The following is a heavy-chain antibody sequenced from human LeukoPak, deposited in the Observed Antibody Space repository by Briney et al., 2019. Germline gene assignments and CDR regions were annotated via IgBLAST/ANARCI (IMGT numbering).Heavy chain of an antibody. CDR1: GGSITSSSYS. J-gene: IGHJ4*02. D-gene: IGHD5-24*01. V-gene: IGHV4-39*07. CDR2: MSYSGST. Sequence: PSETLSLTCTVSGGSITSSSYSWGWIRQPPGKGLEWIASMSYSGSTYYNPSLKSRVTISVDTSRNQFSLKPSSVTAADTAVYYCARVRWLQLGHFDYWGQGSLVTVSS. CDR3: ARVRWLQLGHFDY.